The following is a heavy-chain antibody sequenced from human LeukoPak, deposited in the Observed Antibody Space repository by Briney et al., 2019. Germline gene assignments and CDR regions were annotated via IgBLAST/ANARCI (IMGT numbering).Heavy chain of an antibody. CDR2: ISAYNGNT. CDR1: GYAFTSYG. V-gene: IGHV1-18*01. J-gene: IGHJ4*02. D-gene: IGHD3-10*01. CDR3: ARVRGITMVRGTHYGAFDY. Sequence: ASVKVSCKASGYAFTSYGISWVRQAPGQGLEWMGWISAYNGNTNYAQKLQGRVTMTTDTSTSTAYMELRSLRSDDTAVYYCARVRGITMVRGTHYGAFDYWGQGTLVTVSS.